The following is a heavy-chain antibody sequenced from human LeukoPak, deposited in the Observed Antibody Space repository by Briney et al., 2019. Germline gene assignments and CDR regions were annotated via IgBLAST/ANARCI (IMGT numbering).Heavy chain of an antibody. J-gene: IGHJ4*02. CDR2: LREVGTEK. Sequence: GGSLSLSCTASGFTFSDAWMTWLRPAPGKGLEWVANLREVGTEKNNVVSAKGRFTISRDNAKNSLFLEMSNLRDDDTAIYYCARHVGISFWGQGTLVTVSS. V-gene: IGHV3-7*01. CDR3: ARHVGISF. D-gene: IGHD7-27*01. CDR1: GFTFSDAW.